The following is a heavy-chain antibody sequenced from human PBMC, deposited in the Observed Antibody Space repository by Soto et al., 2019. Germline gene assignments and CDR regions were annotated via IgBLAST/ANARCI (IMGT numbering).Heavy chain of an antibody. CDR3: AADLPGHGGGYEFDY. D-gene: IGHD2-15*01. Sequence: GGSLRLSCAASGFTFITAWMNWVRQAPGKGLEWVGRIKSKNDGGTTDYAAPVKGRFTISRDDSKNTMYLQMNSLRTEDTALYYCAADLPGHGGGYEFDYWGQGTLVTVSS. CDR2: IKSKNDGGTT. V-gene: IGHV3-15*07. J-gene: IGHJ4*02. CDR1: GFTFITAW.